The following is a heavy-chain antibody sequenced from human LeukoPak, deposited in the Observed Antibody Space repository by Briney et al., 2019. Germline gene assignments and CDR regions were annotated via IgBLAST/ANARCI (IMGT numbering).Heavy chain of an antibody. CDR3: ARECFGESTFDS. Sequence: GGSLLLSCAASGFNFSGYWMTWGREAPGKGLEWGANINQDGSEKYDVDSVKGRFTISRDNAKNSLYLQMNSLTAEDTAVYYCARECFGESTFDSWGQGTLVTVSS. CDR1: GFNFSGYW. D-gene: IGHD3-10*01. J-gene: IGHJ4*02. V-gene: IGHV3-7*01. CDR2: INQDGSEK.